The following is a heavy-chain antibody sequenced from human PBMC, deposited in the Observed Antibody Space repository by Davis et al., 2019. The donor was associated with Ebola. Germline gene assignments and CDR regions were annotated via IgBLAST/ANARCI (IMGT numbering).Heavy chain of an antibody. D-gene: IGHD3-3*01. V-gene: IGHV1-69*13. CDR3: ARDGDTIFGVVSGYYYGMDV. CDR1: GGTFSSYA. J-gene: IGHJ6*02. CDR2: IIPIFGTA. Sequence: SVKVSCKASGGTFSSYAISWVRQAPGQGLEWMGGIIPIFGTANYAQKFQGRVTITADESTSTAYMELRSLRSDDTAVYYCARDGDTIFGVVSGYYYGMDVWGQGTTVTVSS.